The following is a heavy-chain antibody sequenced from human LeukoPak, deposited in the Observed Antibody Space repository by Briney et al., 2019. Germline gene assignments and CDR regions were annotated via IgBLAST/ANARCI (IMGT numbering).Heavy chain of an antibody. CDR2: ISGDGGST. Sequence: GGSLRLSCAASGFTFDDYAMHWVRQAPGKGLEWVSFISGDGGSTYYAYSVKGRFTISRDNSKNSLYLQMNSLRTEDTALYYCAKEGTYYDFWSGYHPYYFDYWGQGTLVTVSS. CDR1: GFTFDDYA. D-gene: IGHD3-3*01. V-gene: IGHV3-43*02. CDR3: AKEGTYYDFWSGYHPYYFDY. J-gene: IGHJ4*02.